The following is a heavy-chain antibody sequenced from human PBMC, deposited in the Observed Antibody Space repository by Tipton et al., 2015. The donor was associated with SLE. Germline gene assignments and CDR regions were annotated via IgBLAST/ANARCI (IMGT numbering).Heavy chain of an antibody. J-gene: IGHJ6*03. CDR2: INHSGST. V-gene: IGHV4-34*01. CDR1: GGSFSGYY. Sequence: TLSLTCAVYGGSFSGYYWSWIRQPPGKGLEWIGEINHSGSTNYNPSLKSRVTISIDTSKNQFSLKLSSVTAADTAVYYCARGSGSSSAHYYYCYMDVWGKGTTVTVSS. D-gene: IGHD6-6*01. CDR3: ARGSGSSSAHYYYCYMDV.